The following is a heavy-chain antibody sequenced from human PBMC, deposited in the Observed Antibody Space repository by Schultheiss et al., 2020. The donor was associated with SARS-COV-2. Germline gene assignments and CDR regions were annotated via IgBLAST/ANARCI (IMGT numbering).Heavy chain of an antibody. CDR3: ASSPIYSSGWYGGLDAFDI. Sequence: SQTLSLTCTVSGGSISSGGYYWSWIRQHPGKGLEWIGYIYYSGSTYYNPSLKSRVTISVDTSKNQFSLKLSSVTAADTAVYYCASSPIYSSGWYGGLDAFDIWGQGTMVTVSS. CDR2: IYYSGST. CDR1: GGSISSGGYY. D-gene: IGHD6-19*01. V-gene: IGHV4-31*03. J-gene: IGHJ3*02.